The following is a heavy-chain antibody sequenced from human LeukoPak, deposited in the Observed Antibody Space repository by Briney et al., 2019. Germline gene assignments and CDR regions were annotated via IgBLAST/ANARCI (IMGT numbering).Heavy chain of an antibody. CDR1: GFTFSSYA. V-gene: IGHV3-7*04. D-gene: IGHD3-16*02. Sequence: GGSLRLSCAASGFTFSSYAMSWVRQAPGKGLEWVANIKQDGSEKDYVDSVKGRFTISRDNAKNSLYLQMNSLRAEDTGVYYCARGDTQSKYRQFDSWGQGSLVIVSS. CDR2: IKQDGSEK. CDR3: ARGDTQSKYRQFDS. J-gene: IGHJ4*02.